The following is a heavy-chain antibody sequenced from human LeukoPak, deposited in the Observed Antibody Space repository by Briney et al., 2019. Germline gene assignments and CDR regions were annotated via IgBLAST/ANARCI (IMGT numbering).Heavy chain of an antibody. V-gene: IGHV4-30-2*01. Sequence: SETLSLTCAVSGGSISSGGYSWSWIRQPPGKGLEWIGYIYHSGSTYYNPSLKSRVTISVDRSKNQFSLELSSVTAADTAVYYCARVEVDGMDVWGQGTTVTVSS. CDR3: ARVEVDGMDV. CDR2: IYHSGST. D-gene: IGHD5-24*01. CDR1: GGSISSGGYS. J-gene: IGHJ6*02.